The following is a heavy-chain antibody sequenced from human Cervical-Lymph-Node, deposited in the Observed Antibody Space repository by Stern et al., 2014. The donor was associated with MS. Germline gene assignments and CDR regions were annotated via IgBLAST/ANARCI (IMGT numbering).Heavy chain of an antibody. CDR2: ISYDGSNK. V-gene: IGHV3-30-3*01. D-gene: IGHD3-3*01. CDR1: GFTFSSYA. J-gene: IGHJ4*02. Sequence: DQLVESGGGVVQPGRSLRLSCAASGFTFSSYAMHWVRQAPGKGLEWVAVISYDGSNKYYADSVKGRFTISRDNSKNTLYLQMNSLRAEDTAVYYCARDLLTYYDFWSGQNPFDYWGQGTLVTVSS. CDR3: ARDLLTYYDFWSGQNPFDY.